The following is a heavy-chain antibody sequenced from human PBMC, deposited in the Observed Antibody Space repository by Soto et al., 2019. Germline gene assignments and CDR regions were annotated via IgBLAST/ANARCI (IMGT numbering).Heavy chain of an antibody. D-gene: IGHD1-26*01. CDR3: ARHMPYGAGSLAGCDY. CDR2: VYHSGTT. V-gene: IGHV4-59*01. CDR1: GVSITGSY. J-gene: IGHJ4*02. Sequence: PSETLSLTCSVSGVSITGSYWSWIRQPPGKTLEWIGYVYHSGTTTYNPSLKSRVSISVDTSKNQFSLRLTSVIAADTAVYYCARHMPYGAGSLAGCDYWGQGILVTVSS.